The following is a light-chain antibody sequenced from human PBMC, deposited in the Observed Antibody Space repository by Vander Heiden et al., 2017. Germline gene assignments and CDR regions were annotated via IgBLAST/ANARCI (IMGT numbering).Light chain of an antibody. V-gene: IGKV1-39*01. Sequence: DIQMTQSPSSLSPSVGDRVTVTFQASQSISNYLNWYQQKPGKAPKFLINGASSLQSGVPSRFSGSGSGTDFTLTSSSLQPEDFATYYCQQSYSTPRTFGQGTKLEIK. CDR1: QSISNY. CDR3: QQSYSTPRT. CDR2: GAS. J-gene: IGKJ2*01.